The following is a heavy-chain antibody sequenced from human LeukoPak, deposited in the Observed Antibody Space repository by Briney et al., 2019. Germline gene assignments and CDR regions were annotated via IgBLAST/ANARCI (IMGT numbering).Heavy chain of an antibody. V-gene: IGHV5-51*01. D-gene: IGHD5-12*01. CDR1: GYSFSSYW. CDR2: IYLGDSDT. J-gene: IGHJ4*02. CDR3: ARLKSGYQITHFDY. Sequence: PGESLKISCKGSGYSFSSYWIGWVRQMPGKGLEWMGIIYLGDSDTRYSPSFQGQVTISADKSISSAYLQWSSLKASDSAMYYCARLKSGYQITHFDYWGQGTLVTVSS.